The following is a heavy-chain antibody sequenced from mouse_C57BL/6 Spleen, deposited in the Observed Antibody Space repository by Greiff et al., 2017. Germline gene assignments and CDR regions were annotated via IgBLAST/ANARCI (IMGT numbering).Heavy chain of an antibody. J-gene: IGHJ2*01. CDR1: GYAFSSSW. CDR3: ARGGYYGHYLDY. D-gene: IGHD1-1*01. Sequence: VQLQQSGPELVKPGASVKISCKASGYAFSSSWMNWVKQRPGKGLEWIGRIYPGDGDTNYNGKFKGKATLTADKSSSTAYMQLSSLTSEDSAVYFCARGGYYGHYLDYWGQGTTLTVSS. CDR2: IYPGDGDT. V-gene: IGHV1-82*01.